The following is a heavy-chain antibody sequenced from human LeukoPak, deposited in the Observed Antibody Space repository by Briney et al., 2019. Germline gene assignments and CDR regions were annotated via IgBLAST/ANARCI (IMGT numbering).Heavy chain of an antibody. CDR1: GFTFSSYS. D-gene: IGHD3-10*01. V-gene: IGHV3-21*01. CDR2: ISSSSSYI. J-gene: IGHJ4*02. CDR3: ARDLPYGSGSYRYDY. Sequence: PGGSLRLSCAASGFTFSSYSMNWVRQAPGKGLEWVSSISSSSSYIYYADSVKGRFTISRDNAKNSLYLQMNSLRAEDTAVYYCARDLPYGSGSYRYDYWGQGTLVTVSS.